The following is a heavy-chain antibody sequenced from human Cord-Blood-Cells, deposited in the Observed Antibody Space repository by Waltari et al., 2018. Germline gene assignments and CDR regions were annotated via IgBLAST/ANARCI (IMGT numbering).Heavy chain of an antibody. D-gene: IGHD6-6*01. CDR2: MSGSGGST. CDR1: GFPFSSHA. J-gene: IGHJ2*01. CDR3: AQQLDWYFDL. Sequence: EVQLLESGGGLVQPGGSLRLSCAASGFPFSSHAMSWVRQAPGKGMEWVSAMSGSGGSTYYADAVKGRFTTSRDNSKNTLYLQMNSLRAEDTAVYYCAQQLDWYFDLWGRGTLVTVSS. V-gene: IGHV3-23*01.